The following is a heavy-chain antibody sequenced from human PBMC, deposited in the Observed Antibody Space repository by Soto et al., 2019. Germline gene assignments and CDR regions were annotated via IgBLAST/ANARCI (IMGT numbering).Heavy chain of an antibody. J-gene: IGHJ6*01. CDR3: ARDKGYCSSTSCYWGGMDV. Sequence: GGSLRLSCAASGFTFSSYSMNWVRQAPGKGLEWVSSISSSSSYIYYADSVKGRFTISRDNAKNSLYLQMNSLRAEDTAVYYCARDKGYCSSTSCYWGGMDVWGQGTTVTSPQ. V-gene: IGHV3-21*01. D-gene: IGHD2-2*01. CDR2: ISSSSSYI. CDR1: GFTFSSYS.